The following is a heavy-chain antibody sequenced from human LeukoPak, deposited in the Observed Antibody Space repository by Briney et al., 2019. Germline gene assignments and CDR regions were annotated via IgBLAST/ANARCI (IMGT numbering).Heavy chain of an antibody. V-gene: IGHV4-34*01. CDR3: ARTGYTYGFTGEKYYYYYMDV. CDR1: GGSFSGYY. D-gene: IGHD5-18*01. CDR2: INHSGST. J-gene: IGHJ6*03. Sequence: KPSETLSLTCAVYGGSFSGYYWTWIRQPPGKGLEWIGEINHSGSTNYNPSLKSRVTISVDTSKNQFSLKMGSVTAADTAVYYCARTGYTYGFTGEKYYYYYMDVWGKGTTVTVSS.